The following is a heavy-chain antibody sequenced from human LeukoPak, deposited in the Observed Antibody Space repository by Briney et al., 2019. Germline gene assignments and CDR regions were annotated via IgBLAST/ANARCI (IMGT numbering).Heavy chain of an antibody. CDR1: GGSISSYY. Sequence: PSETLSLTCTVSGGSISSYYWSWIRQPPGKGLEWIGYIYYSGSTNYNPSLKSRVTISVDTSKNQFSLKLSSVTAADTAVYYCARLTYYYDSSGYYYHPSFDYWGQGTLVTVSS. CDR2: IYYSGST. J-gene: IGHJ4*02. CDR3: ARLTYYYDSSGYYYHPSFDY. V-gene: IGHV4-59*08. D-gene: IGHD3-22*01.